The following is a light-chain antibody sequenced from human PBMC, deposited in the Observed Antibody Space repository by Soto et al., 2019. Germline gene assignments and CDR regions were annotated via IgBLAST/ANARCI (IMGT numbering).Light chain of an antibody. CDR1: SSDVGAYNY. Sequence: QSALTQPASVSGSPGQSITISCTGTSSDVGAYNYVSWYQQHPVKAPKLMNYDVSSRPSGISNRFSGSKSGNTASLTISGVQAEDEADYYCSSYASSSTVIFGGGTKLTVL. J-gene: IGLJ2*01. CDR2: DVS. CDR3: SSYASSSTVI. V-gene: IGLV2-14*01.